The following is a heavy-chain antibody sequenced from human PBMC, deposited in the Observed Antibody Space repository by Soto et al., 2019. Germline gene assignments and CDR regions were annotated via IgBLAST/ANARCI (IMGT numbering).Heavy chain of an antibody. J-gene: IGHJ6*02. Sequence: GAAVKVTSKASGGTFSCYASSWVRQAPGQGLEWMGGIIPIFGTANYAQKFQGRVTITADESTSTAYMELSSLRSEDTAVYYCAMMGYDLYPEGMDVWGQGTTVTVSS. V-gene: IGHV1-69*13. CDR2: IIPIFGTA. CDR3: AMMGYDLYPEGMDV. D-gene: IGHD2-2*01. CDR1: GGTFSCYA.